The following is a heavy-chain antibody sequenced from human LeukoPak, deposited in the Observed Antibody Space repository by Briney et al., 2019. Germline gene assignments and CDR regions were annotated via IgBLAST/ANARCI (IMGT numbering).Heavy chain of an antibody. CDR1: GFTFSSYA. J-gene: IGHJ4*02. D-gene: IGHD4-23*01. Sequence: PGGSLRLSCAASGFTFSSYAMHWVRQAPGKGLEWVAVISYDGSNKYYADSVKGRFTISRDNSKNTLYLQMNSLRAEDTAVYYCAKDLDPYGGNPDFDYWGQGTLVTVSS. CDR3: AKDLDPYGGNPDFDY. CDR2: ISYDGSNK. V-gene: IGHV3-30-3*01.